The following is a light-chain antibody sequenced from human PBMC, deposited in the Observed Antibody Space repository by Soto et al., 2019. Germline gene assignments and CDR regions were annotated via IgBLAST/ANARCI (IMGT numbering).Light chain of an antibody. CDR3: QQYDGAPVT. V-gene: IGKV3-20*01. Sequence: IVLTQSPGTLSLSPGERATLFCRASQTLSINSLAWYQQKPGQAPRLLIYGASTRHTGIPDRFNGSGSGTDFALTINRLEPEDFAVYYCQQYDGAPVTFGPGTKVKVK. CDR1: QTLSINS. CDR2: GAS. J-gene: IGKJ3*01.